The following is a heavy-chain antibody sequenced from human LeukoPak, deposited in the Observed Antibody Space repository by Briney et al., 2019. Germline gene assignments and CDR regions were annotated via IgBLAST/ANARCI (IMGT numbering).Heavy chain of an antibody. V-gene: IGHV4-34*01. CDR3: ARAGDSSGYCDS. Sequence: SETLSLTCAIYGGSFSAYYWSWIRQPPGKGLEWIREINHSGSTNYNPSLKSRVTISVDTSKNQFSLKLSSVTAADTAVYYCARAGDSSGYCDSWGQGTLVTVSS. CDR2: INHSGST. D-gene: IGHD3-22*01. CDR1: GGSFSAYY. J-gene: IGHJ4*02.